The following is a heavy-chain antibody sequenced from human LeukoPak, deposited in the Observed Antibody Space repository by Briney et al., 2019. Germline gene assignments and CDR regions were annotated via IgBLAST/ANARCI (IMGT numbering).Heavy chain of an antibody. CDR3: ASDGDAYVDYYYGMDV. Sequence: ASVKVSCKASGYTFTSYGISWVRQAPGQGLEWMGWISVYNGNTNYAQKLQGRVTMTTGTSTSTAYMELRSLRSDDTAVYYCASDGDAYVDYYYGMDVWGQGTTVTVSS. CDR1: GYTFTSYG. CDR2: ISVYNGNT. D-gene: IGHD4-17*01. J-gene: IGHJ6*02. V-gene: IGHV1-18*01.